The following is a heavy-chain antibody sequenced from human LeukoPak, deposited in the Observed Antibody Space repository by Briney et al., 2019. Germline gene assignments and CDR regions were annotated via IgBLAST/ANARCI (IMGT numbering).Heavy chain of an antibody. V-gene: IGHV4-30-2*01. CDR1: GGSISSGGYS. CDR3: ARGVVAIFYFDY. D-gene: IGHD3-3*01. J-gene: IGHJ4*02. CDR2: IYHSGIT. Sequence: SQTLSLTCAVSGGSISSGGYSWSWIRQPPGKGLEWIGYIYHSGITYYNPSLKSRVTMSLDRSKNQFSLELTSVTAADTAVYYCARGVVAIFYFDYWGQGALVTVSS.